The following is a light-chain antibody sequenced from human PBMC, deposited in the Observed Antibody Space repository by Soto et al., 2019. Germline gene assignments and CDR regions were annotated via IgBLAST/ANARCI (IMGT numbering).Light chain of an antibody. J-gene: IGLJ1*01. V-gene: IGLV2-11*01. CDR1: SSDVGGYNY. Sequence: QSALTQPRSVSGSPGQSVTISCTGTSSDVGGYNYVSWYQQHPGKAPKLMIYDVTKRPSGVPDRFSGSKSGNTASLTISGLQAEDEADYYCCSYTGSYTFNYVSGTGTKVTVL. CDR2: DVT. CDR3: CSYTGSYTFNYV.